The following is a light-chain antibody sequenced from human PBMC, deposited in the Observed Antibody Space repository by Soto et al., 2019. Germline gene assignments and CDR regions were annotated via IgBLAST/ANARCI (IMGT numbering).Light chain of an antibody. J-gene: IGKJ1*01. CDR1: QSVLHSPSNNNF. CDR3: QQYHSTPWT. V-gene: IGKV4-1*01. CDR2: WAS. Sequence: DVVMTQSPDSLAVSLGERATIKCKSSQSVLHSPSNNNFLLWYQQKPGRPPKLLIHWASTRQSGVPDRFSGSGSGTDFTLTITNLQPEDVAVYYCQQYHSTPWTFGQGTRVDIK.